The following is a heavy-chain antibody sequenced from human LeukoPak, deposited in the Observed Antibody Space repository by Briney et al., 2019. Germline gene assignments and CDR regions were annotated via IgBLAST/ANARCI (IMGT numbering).Heavy chain of an antibody. Sequence: PGGSLRLSCAASAFTLSTYWMHWLRQSPGEGLVWVSRINSDGSSSAYADSVKGRFTISRDNAKNTLSLQMNSLRAEDTAVYYCARDPDSYHSGAYYSFFDYWGQGILVTVSS. CDR1: AFTLSTYW. D-gene: IGHD3-22*01. V-gene: IGHV3-74*01. J-gene: IGHJ4*02. CDR2: INSDGSSS. CDR3: ARDPDSYHSGAYYSFFDY.